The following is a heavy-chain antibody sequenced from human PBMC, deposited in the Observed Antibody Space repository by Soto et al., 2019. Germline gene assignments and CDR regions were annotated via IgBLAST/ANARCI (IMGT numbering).Heavy chain of an antibody. CDR2: VSGSGGST. V-gene: IGHV3-23*01. CDR1: GFTFSSYA. D-gene: IGHD1-26*01. J-gene: IGHJ2*01. CDR3: ARAWLERGIYFGWYFDV. Sequence: ESGGGLVQPGGSLRLSCAASGFTFSSYAVTWVRQAPGEGLEWVSTVSGSGGSTFLADSVKGRFAISRDNSKNTMYLQMNSLRAEDTAVYYCARAWLERGIYFGWYFDVWGRGTLVTVSS.